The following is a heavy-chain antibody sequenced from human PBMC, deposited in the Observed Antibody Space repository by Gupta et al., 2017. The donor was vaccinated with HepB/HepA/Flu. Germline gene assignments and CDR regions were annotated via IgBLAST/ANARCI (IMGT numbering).Heavy chain of an antibody. Sequence: IYGSGSTYYNPSLKSRVTISVDTSKNQFSLKLSSVTAADTAVYYCARRRPPAYDFWSGDYFDYWGQGTLVTVSS. D-gene: IGHD3-3*01. CDR3: ARRRPPAYDFWSGDYFDY. V-gene: IGHV4-39*01. CDR2: IYGSGST. J-gene: IGHJ4*02.